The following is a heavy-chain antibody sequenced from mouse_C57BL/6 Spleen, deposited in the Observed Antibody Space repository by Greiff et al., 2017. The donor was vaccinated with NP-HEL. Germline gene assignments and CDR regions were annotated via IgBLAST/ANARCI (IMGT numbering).Heavy chain of an antibody. CDR1: GYTFTSYW. Sequence: QVQLQQPGAELVKPGASVKLSCKASGYTFTSYWMHWVKQRPGQGLEWIGMIHPNSGSTNYNEKFKSKAKLTVDKSSSTAYMQLSSLTSEDSAVYYCARPFYYGNYYAMDYWGQGTSVTVSS. D-gene: IGHD2-1*01. V-gene: IGHV1-64*01. J-gene: IGHJ4*01. CDR3: ARPFYYGNYYAMDY. CDR2: IHPNSGST.